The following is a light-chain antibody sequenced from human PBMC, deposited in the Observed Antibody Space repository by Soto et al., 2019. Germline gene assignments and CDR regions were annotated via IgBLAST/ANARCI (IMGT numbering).Light chain of an antibody. Sequence: DIQMTQSPSSLSASVGDRVTITCRASQSISSYLNWYQQKPGKAPKLLIYAASSLQSGVPSRFSGSGSGTDFTLTISRLQPEDLATYYCQQSYSTPITFGQGTRLEMK. CDR3: QQSYSTPIT. CDR1: QSISSY. V-gene: IGKV1-39*01. J-gene: IGKJ5*01. CDR2: AAS.